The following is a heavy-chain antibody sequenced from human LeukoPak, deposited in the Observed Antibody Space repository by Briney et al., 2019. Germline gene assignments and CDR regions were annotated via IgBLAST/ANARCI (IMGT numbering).Heavy chain of an antibody. CDR2: MSPNSGDT. CDR1: GYTFTNYD. D-gene: IGHD3-16*01. V-gene: IGHV1-8*01. Sequence: ASVKVSCKASGYTFTNYDINWVRQAAGQGLEWVGWMSPNSGDTGYVEKFQGRVTMTRDTSMNTAYMELSSLRSDETAVYYCTRSGFGGGVHFDYWGQGTPVTVSS. CDR3: TRSGFGGGVHFDY. J-gene: IGHJ4*02.